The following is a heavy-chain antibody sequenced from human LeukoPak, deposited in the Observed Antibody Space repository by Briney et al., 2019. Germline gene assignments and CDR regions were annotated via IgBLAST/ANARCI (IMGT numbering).Heavy chain of an antibody. V-gene: IGHV3-21*01. J-gene: IGHJ4*02. CDR3: ARVINSGSYYWDY. D-gene: IGHD1-26*01. CDR2: ITSSSSYI. Sequence: PGGSLRLSCAASGFTFSSYSMNWVRQAPGKGLEWVSFITSSSSYIHYADSVKGRFTISRDNAKNSLYLQMNSLRAEDTAVYYCARVINSGSYYWDYWGQGTLVTVSS. CDR1: GFTFSSYS.